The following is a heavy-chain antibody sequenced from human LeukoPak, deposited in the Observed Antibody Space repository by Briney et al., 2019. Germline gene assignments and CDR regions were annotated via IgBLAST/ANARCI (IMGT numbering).Heavy chain of an antibody. V-gene: IGHV3-30*02. J-gene: IGHJ4*02. CDR3: AKDRAWNYYDSSGPFDY. CDR1: GFTFSSYG. CDR2: IRYDGSNK. Sequence: GGSLRLSCAASGFTFSSYGMHWVRHAPGKGLEWVAFIRYDGSNKYYADSVKGRFTISRDNSKNTLYLQMNSLRAEDTAVYYCAKDRAWNYYDSSGPFDYWGQGTLVTLSS. D-gene: IGHD3-22*01.